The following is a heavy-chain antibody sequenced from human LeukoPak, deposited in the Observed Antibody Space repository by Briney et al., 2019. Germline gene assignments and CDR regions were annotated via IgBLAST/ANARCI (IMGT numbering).Heavy chain of an antibody. CDR1: GGSISSSNW. Sequence: SETLSLTCAVSGGSISSSNWWSWVRQPPGKGLEWIGEIYHSGSTNYNPSLKSRVTISVDKSKNQFSLKLSSVTAADTAVYYCARDSGSYYNVEYYYMDVWGKGTTVTISS. CDR2: IYHSGST. J-gene: IGHJ6*03. D-gene: IGHD3-10*01. CDR3: ARDSGSYYNVEYYYMDV. V-gene: IGHV4-4*02.